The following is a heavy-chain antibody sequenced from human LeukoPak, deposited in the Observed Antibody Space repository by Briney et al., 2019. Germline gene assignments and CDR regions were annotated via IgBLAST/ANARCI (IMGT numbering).Heavy chain of an antibody. V-gene: IGHV4-59*08. J-gene: IGHJ6*02. Sequence: SETLSLTCTVSGGSISSYYWNWIRQPPGKGLEWIGYIYYSGSTNYNPSLKSRVTISVDTSKNQCSLKLSTVTAADTAVYYCARQDVVVITAATYYYGMDVWGQGTTVTVSS. CDR2: IYYSGST. CDR3: ARQDVVVITAATYYYGMDV. CDR1: GGSISSYY. D-gene: IGHD2-2*01.